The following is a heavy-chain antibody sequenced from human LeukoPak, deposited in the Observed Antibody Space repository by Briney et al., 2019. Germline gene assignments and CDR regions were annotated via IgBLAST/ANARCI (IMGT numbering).Heavy chain of an antibody. V-gene: IGHV4-61*05. Sequence: PSETLSLTCTVSGGSISSSSYYWGWVRQPPGKGLEWIGYMYYSGSTNYSPSLKSRVTISVDTSKNQFSLKLSSVTAADTAVYYCARGAVAYYYFDNWGQGTLVTVSS. CDR1: GGSISSSSYY. J-gene: IGHJ4*02. CDR2: MYYSGST. CDR3: ARGAVAYYYFDN. D-gene: IGHD6-19*01.